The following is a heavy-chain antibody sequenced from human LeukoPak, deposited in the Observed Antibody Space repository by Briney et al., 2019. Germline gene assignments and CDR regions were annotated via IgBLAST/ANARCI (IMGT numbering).Heavy chain of an antibody. Sequence: PSETLSLTCTVLGGSISSYYWSWIRQPPGKGLEWIGYIYYTGTTDYNPSLKSRVTISVDTSKNQFSLKLSSVTAADTAVFYCASLNGSGYYFDYWGQGTLVTVSS. J-gene: IGHJ4*02. CDR3: ASLNGSGYYFDY. CDR1: GGSISSYY. V-gene: IGHV4-59*08. D-gene: IGHD3-3*01. CDR2: IYYTGTT.